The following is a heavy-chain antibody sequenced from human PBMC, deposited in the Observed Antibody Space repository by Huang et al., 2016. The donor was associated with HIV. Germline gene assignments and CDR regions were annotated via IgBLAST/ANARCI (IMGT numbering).Heavy chain of an antibody. CDR1: GYTFSRYG. J-gene: IGHJ4*02. CDR2: ISAYTGKT. Sequence: QVQLVQSGAEVKKPGASVKVSCKASGYTFSRYGINWVRQPPGQGLEWMGWISAYTGKTNYAQKLPGRVAMTTDTSTSTAYMELRSLRSDDTAVYYCAREGYSSSYYFDSWGQGTLVTVSS. D-gene: IGHD6-13*01. V-gene: IGHV1-18*04. CDR3: AREGYSSSYYFDS.